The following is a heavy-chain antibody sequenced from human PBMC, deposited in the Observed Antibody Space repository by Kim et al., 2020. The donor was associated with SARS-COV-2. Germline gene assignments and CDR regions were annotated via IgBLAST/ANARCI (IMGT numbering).Heavy chain of an antibody. Sequence: ASVKVSCKASGYTFTGYYMHWVRQAPGQGLEWMGRINPNSGGTNYAQKFQGRITMTRDTSISTAYMELSRLRSDDTAVYYCARETDGGWYPPNFDYWGQGTLVTVSS. J-gene: IGHJ4*02. CDR1: GYTFTGYY. D-gene: IGHD6-19*01. V-gene: IGHV1-2*06. CDR3: ARETDGGWYPPNFDY. CDR2: INPNSGGT.